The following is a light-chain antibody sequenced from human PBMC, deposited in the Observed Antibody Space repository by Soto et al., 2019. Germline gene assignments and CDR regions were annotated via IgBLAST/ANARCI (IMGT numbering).Light chain of an antibody. Sequence: DLQMTQSPSSLSASVGDRVTITCRASQNIRTYLNWYQQKPGKAPQLLIYAASSLQSGVPSRFSGSGSGTDFTLTISSLQPEDFVSYYCQQSYSTWTFGQGTKVEIK. CDR3: QQSYSTWT. CDR1: QNIRTY. CDR2: AAS. J-gene: IGKJ1*01. V-gene: IGKV1-39*01.